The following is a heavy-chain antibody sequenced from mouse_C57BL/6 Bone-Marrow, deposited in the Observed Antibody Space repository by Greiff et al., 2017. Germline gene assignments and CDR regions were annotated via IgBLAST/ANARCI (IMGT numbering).Heavy chain of an antibody. CDR3: ARGGTTVVATDY. CDR1: GYSITSGYY. D-gene: IGHD1-1*01. V-gene: IGHV3-6*01. CDR2: ISYDGSN. J-gene: IGHJ2*01. Sequence: VQLQQSGPGLVKPSQSLSLTCSVTGYSITSGYYWNWIRQFPGNKLEWMGYISYDGSNNYNPSLKNRISITRDTSKNQFFLKLNSVTTEDTATYYCARGGTTVVATDYWGQGTTLTVSS.